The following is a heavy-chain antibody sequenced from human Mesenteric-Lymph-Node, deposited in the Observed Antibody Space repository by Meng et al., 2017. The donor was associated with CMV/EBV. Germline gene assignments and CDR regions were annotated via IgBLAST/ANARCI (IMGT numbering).Heavy chain of an antibody. CDR3: ARVVPAAMKTYFQH. Sequence: SETLSLTCAVYGGSFSDYFWSWIRQPPGKGLEWIGEITHTGSTNYNPSLKSRVAISVDTSKNQFSLTLSSVTAADTAVYYCARVVPAAMKTYFQHWGQGTLVTVSS. CDR1: GGSFSDYF. CDR2: ITHTGST. V-gene: IGHV4-34*01. J-gene: IGHJ1*01. D-gene: IGHD2-2*01.